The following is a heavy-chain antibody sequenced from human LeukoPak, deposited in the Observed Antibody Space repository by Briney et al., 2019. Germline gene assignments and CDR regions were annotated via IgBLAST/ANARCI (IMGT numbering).Heavy chain of an antibody. CDR1: GYSFTSYW. CDR3: ARHRRDVWGSYRYHSVAWFDP. V-gene: IGHV5-51*01. J-gene: IGHJ5*02. D-gene: IGHD3-16*02. Sequence: GESLKISCKASGYSFTSYWIGWVRQMPGKGLEWMGIIYPGDSDTRYSPSFQGQVTISADKSISTAYLQWSSLKASDTAMYYCARHRRDVWGSYRYHSVAWFDPWGQGTLVTVSS. CDR2: IYPGDSDT.